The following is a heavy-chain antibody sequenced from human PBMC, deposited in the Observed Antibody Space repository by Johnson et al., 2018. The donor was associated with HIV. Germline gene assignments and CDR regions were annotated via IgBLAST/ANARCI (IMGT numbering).Heavy chain of an antibody. CDR3: ARAFYDRDAFDI. V-gene: IGHV3-11*04. CDR2: ISSSGSTI. J-gene: IGHJ3*02. D-gene: IGHD2/OR15-2a*01. CDR1: GFTFSDYY. Sequence: QVQLVESGGGVVQPGRSLRVSCAASGFTFSDYYMSWIRQAPGKGLEWVSYISSSGSTIYYADSVKGRFTISRDNAKNSLYLQMNSLRAEDTAVYYCARAFYDRDAFDIWGQGTMVTVSS.